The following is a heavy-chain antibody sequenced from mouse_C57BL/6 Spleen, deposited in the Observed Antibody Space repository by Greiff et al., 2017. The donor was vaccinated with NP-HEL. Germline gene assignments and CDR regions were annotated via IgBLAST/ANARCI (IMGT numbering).Heavy chain of an antibody. CDR1: GYTFTDHT. D-gene: IGHD1-1*01. CDR3: ARDLITTVVATGLYAMDY. CDR2: IYPRDGST. J-gene: IGHJ4*01. V-gene: IGHV1-78*01. Sequence: VQLQESDAELVKPGASVKISCKVSGYTFTDHTIHWMKQRPEQGLEWIGYIYPRDGSTKYNEKFKGKATLTADKSSSTAYMQLNSLTSEDSAVYFCARDLITTVVATGLYAMDYWGQGTSVTVSS.